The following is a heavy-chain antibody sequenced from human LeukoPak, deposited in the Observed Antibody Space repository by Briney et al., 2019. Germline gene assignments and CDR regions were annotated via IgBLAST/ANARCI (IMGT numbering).Heavy chain of an antibody. D-gene: IGHD1-14*01. CDR1: GGTFSSYA. CDR3: ARDHRDLYYFDY. Sequence: ASVKVSCKASGGTFSSYAISWVRQAPGQGLEWMGGIIPIFGTANYAQKFQGRVTITADESTSTAYMELSSLRSEDTAVYYRARDHRDLYYFDYWGQGTLVTVSS. CDR2: IIPIFGTA. V-gene: IGHV1-69*01. J-gene: IGHJ4*02.